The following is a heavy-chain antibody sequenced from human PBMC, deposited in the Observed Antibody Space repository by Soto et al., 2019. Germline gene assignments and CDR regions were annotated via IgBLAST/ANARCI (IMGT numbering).Heavy chain of an antibody. J-gene: IGHJ6*03. CDR3: AREIEEVGGDFYLHYYYYMDV. CDR1: GYTFTSYA. Sequence: GASVKVSCKASGYTFTSYAMHWVRQAPGQRLEWMGWINAGNGNTKYSQKFQGRVTITRDTSASTAYMELSSLRSEDTTVYYCAREIEEVGGDFYLHYYYYMDVWGKGTTVTVSS. V-gene: IGHV1-3*01. CDR2: INAGNGNT. D-gene: IGHD2-21*02.